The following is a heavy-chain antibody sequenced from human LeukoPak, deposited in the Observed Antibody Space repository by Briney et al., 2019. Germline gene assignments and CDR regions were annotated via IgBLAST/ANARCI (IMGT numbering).Heavy chain of an antibody. CDR3: AKDRNYGDYGGGFDY. Sequence: SGGSLRPSCAASGFTFDDYAMHWVRQAPGKGLEWVSGISWNGGSIGYADSVKGRFTISRDNAKNSLYLQMNSLRAEDTALYYCAKDRNYGDYGGGFDYWGQGTLVTVSS. V-gene: IGHV3-9*01. CDR1: GFTFDDYA. J-gene: IGHJ4*02. CDR2: ISWNGGSI. D-gene: IGHD4-17*01.